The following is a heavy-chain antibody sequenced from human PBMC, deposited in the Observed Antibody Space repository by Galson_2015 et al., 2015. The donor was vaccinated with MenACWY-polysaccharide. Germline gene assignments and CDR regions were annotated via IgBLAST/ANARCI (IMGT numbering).Heavy chain of an antibody. J-gene: IGHJ4*02. CDR3: ARGVYSFDY. CDR2: IKEDGGEI. CDR1: GFTFSNYW. V-gene: IGHV3-7*04. Sequence: SLRLSCAASGFTFSNYWINWVRQAPGKGLEWVAKIKEDGGEIYYVDSVKGRFTISRDNAKNSLFLQMNSLRAEDTAVYYCARGVYSFDYWGQGTLVTVSS.